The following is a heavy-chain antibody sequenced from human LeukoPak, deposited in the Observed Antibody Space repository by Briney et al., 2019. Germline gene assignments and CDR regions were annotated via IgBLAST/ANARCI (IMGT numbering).Heavy chain of an antibody. CDR2: IWYDGSNK. CDR1: GFTFSSYG. CDR3: ASLDTAKQPLANH. D-gene: IGHD5-18*01. V-gene: IGHV3-33*01. J-gene: IGHJ5*02. Sequence: GRSLRLSCAASGFTFSSYGMHWVRQAPGKGLEWVAVIWYDGSNKYYADSVKGRFTISRDNSKNTLYLQMNSLRAEDTAVYYCASLDTAKQPLANHWGQGTLVTVSS.